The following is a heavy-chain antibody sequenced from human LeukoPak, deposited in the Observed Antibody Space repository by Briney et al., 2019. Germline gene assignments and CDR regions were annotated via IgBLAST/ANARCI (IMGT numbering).Heavy chain of an antibody. CDR3: AREDSSSSQPFDY. Sequence: SETLSLTCAVCGGSFSGYYWSWIRQPPGKGLEWSGEINHSGSTNYNPSLKSRVTISDATSKNQFSLKLSSVTAADTAVYYCAREDSSSSQPFDYWGQGTLVTVSS. CDR1: GGSFSGYY. V-gene: IGHV4-34*01. D-gene: IGHD6-6*01. CDR2: INHSGST. J-gene: IGHJ4*02.